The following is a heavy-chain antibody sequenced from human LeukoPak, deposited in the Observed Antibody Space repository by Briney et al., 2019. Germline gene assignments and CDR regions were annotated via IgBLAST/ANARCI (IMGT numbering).Heavy chain of an antibody. CDR2: IRGRGGST. J-gene: IGHJ4*02. CDR1: GFTFRSYG. Sequence: GGSLRLSCAASGFTFRSYGMSWVRQAPGKGLEWVSGIRGRGGSTYYADSVKGRFTISRDNSKNTLYLQMNSLRAEDTAVYYCARDTAYCSGGSCFRLLFDYWGQGTLVTVSS. CDR3: ARDTAYCSGGSCFRLLFDY. V-gene: IGHV3-23*01. D-gene: IGHD2-15*01.